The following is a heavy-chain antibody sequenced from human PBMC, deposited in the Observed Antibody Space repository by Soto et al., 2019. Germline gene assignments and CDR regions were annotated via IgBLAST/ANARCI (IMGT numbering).Heavy chain of an antibody. V-gene: IGHV3-21*01. CDR3: ALGEVATVPCDY. D-gene: IGHD5-12*01. CDR2: ISSSSSYI. CDR1: GFTFSSYS. Sequence: EVQLVESGGGLVKPGGSLRLSCAASGFTFSSYSMNWVRQAPGKGLEWVSSISSSSSYIYYADSVKGRFTISRDNAKNSLYRQMNSLRAEDTAVYCCALGEVATVPCDYWGQGTLVTVSS. J-gene: IGHJ4*02.